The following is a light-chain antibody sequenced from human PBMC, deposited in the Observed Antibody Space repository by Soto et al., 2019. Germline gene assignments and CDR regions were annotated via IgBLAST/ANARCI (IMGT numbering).Light chain of an antibody. CDR1: KNDIGVYDF. CDR2: EVV. J-gene: IGLJ1*01. Sequence: QSALTQPPSASGSPGQSVTISCPGNKNDIGVYDFVSWYQHHPGKAPRLIIYEVVQRPSGVPDRFSGSKSGNTASLTVSGLQAADEADYFCKSYAGSNTYVFGSGTKLTVL. CDR3: KSYAGSNTYV. V-gene: IGLV2-8*01.